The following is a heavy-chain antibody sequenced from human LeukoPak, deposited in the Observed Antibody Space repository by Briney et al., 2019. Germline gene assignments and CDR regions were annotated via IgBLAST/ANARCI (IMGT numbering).Heavy chain of an antibody. D-gene: IGHD4-17*01. V-gene: IGHV1-69*05. J-gene: IGHJ4*02. CDR3: ARVSDYCDYKFDY. Sequence: SVKVSCKASGGTFSSYAISWVRQAPGQGLEWMGGIIPIFGTANYAQKFQGRVTITTYESTRTAYMELRSVRSEDTAVYYCARVSDYCDYKFDYWGQGTLVTVSS. CDR1: GGTFSSYA. CDR2: IIPIFGTA.